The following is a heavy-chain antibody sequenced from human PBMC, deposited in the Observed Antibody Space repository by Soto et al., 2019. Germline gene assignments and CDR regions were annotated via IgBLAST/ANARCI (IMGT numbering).Heavy chain of an antibody. Sequence: GGALRRSREGSWESVARFWIGRVRQKPGKGLEWMGIIYPGDSDTRYSPSFQGQVTISADRSISTAYLQWSSLKASDTAMYYCAIVMYYDILTVYQRVYSFDYSAQGTLATGTS. D-gene: IGHD3-9*01. CDR1: WESVARFW. V-gene: IGHV5-51*01. CDR3: AIVMYYDILTVYQRVYSFDY. CDR2: IYPGDSDT. J-gene: IGHJ4*02.